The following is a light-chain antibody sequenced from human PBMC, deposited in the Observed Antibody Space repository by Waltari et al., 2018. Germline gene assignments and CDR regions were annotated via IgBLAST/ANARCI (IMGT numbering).Light chain of an antibody. CDR3: QSYDTSLSVV. CDR1: GSNIGAGYE. Sequence: QSVLTQPPSVSGAPGQRVTISCTGSGSNIGAGYEGHWYQQLPRAAPKLLIYGSTSRPLGVPARFFGSTSGTSASLAITGLQAEDEADYYCQSYDTSLSVVFGGGTKLTVL. CDR2: GST. V-gene: IGLV1-40*01. J-gene: IGLJ3*02.